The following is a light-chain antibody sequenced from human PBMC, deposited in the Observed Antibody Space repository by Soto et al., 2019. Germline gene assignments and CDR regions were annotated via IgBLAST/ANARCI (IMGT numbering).Light chain of an antibody. Sequence: DIVLTQSPGTLSLSPGERATLSCRASQSVTSTYLAWYKHKPGQPPRLLIFGASSRATGVPDRFSGSGSGTDFTLTISRLEPEDFAVYHCQQFGSSPWTFGQGTKVEIK. V-gene: IGKV3-20*01. J-gene: IGKJ1*01. CDR2: GAS. CDR3: QQFGSSPWT. CDR1: QSVTSTY.